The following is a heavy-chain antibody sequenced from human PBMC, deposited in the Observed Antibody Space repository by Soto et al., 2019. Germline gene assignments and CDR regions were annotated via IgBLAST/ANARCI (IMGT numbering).Heavy chain of an antibody. CDR3: ARGRTWIQLWFFDY. CDR1: GGSFSGYY. Sequence: QVQLQQWGAGLLKPSETLSLICAVYGGSFSGYYWSWIRQPPGKGLEWIGEINHSGSTNYNPSLKSRVTISVDTSKNQFSLKLSSVTAADTAVYYCARGRTWIQLWFFDYWGQGTLVTVSS. J-gene: IGHJ4*02. CDR2: INHSGST. D-gene: IGHD5-18*01. V-gene: IGHV4-34*01.